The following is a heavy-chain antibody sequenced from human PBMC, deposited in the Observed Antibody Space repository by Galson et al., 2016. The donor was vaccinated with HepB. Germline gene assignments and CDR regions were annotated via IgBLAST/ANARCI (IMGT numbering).Heavy chain of an antibody. V-gene: IGHV3-30*04. Sequence: SLRLSCAASGFPFSSYAMHWVRQAPGKGLEWVAVISYDTNNKYYADSVKGRFIISRDNSKNTLYLQMNSLRPDDTAVYYCAGGGGWLSHYWGQGTLVTVSS. D-gene: IGHD3-22*01. CDR3: AGGGGWLSHY. J-gene: IGHJ4*02. CDR1: GFPFSSYA. CDR2: ISYDTNNK.